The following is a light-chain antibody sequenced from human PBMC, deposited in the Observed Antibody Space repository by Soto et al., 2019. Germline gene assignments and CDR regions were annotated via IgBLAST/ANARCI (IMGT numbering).Light chain of an antibody. J-gene: IGKJ5*01. Sequence: IQMTQSPSSLSASVGDRVTITCRASQGIRDGLGWYQQKPGKAPKLLIYAASTLQSGVPSRFSGSGSGTEFTLTISSLQPDDFATYYCQQYDTYSITFGPGTRLEIK. CDR2: AAS. V-gene: IGKV1-17*01. CDR3: QQYDTYSIT. CDR1: QGIRDG.